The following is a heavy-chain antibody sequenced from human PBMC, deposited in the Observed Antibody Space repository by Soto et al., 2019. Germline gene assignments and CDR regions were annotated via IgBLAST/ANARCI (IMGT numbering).Heavy chain of an antibody. J-gene: IGHJ4*02. Sequence: ESLKISCKVSGYNFDTSWIGWVRQMPGQGLEWMGIIFPDDSDTRYSPSFQGHVTISVDKSISTAYVQWSSLKASDSAIYYCFRGGVTSRTFDYWGQGTLVTVSS. CDR2: IFPDDSDT. CDR1: GYNFDTSW. V-gene: IGHV5-51*01. D-gene: IGHD3-16*01. CDR3: FRGGVTSRTFDY.